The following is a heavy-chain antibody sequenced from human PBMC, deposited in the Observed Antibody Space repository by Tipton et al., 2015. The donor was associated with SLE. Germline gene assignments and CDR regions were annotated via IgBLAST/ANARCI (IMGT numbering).Heavy chain of an antibody. D-gene: IGHD3-22*01. V-gene: IGHV4-39*01. J-gene: IGHJ4*02. CDR1: GGSISSTSYY. CDR3: ASHLTYFYESSGHYLPCHFDY. CDR2: IYYSGST. Sequence: TLSLTCTVSGGSISSTSYYWGWIRQSPGKGLEWIGSIYYSGSTYYNPSLKSRVIMSVDTSKNQFSLRLSSMTAADTAVYYCASHLTYFYESSGHYLPCHFDYWGQGTLVTVSS.